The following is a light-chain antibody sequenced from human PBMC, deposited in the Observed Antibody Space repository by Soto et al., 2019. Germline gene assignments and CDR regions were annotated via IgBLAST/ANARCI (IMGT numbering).Light chain of an antibody. CDR3: QQIYRYPLT. V-gene: IGKV1-9*01. CDR1: QGISRY. Sequence: QLTQSPSSLSASLGDRVTITCRASQGISRYLAWYQQKPGKVPKLLISEASTLESGVPSRFSGRGFGTDFTLTISSLQPEDFAIYYCQQIYRYPLTFGGGTKVDIK. J-gene: IGKJ4*01. CDR2: EAS.